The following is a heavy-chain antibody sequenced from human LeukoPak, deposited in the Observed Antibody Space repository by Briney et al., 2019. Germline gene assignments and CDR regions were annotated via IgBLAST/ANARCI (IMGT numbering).Heavy chain of an antibody. V-gene: IGHV3-74*03. D-gene: IGHD5-12*01. CDR3: APQQTYSPYNWFDH. J-gene: IGHJ5*02. Sequence: GGSLRLSCVGSGFTISNYWMHWVRHAPGTGLVWVSRIHPDGSITTYADSVKGRFTISRDNAKNTLYLQMNSLRAEDTAVYYCAPQQTYSPYNWFDHWGQGTLVTVSS. CDR2: IHPDGSIT. CDR1: GFTISNYW.